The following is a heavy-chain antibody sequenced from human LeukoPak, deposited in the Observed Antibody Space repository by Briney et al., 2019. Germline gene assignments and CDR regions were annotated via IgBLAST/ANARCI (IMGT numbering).Heavy chain of an antibody. CDR2: ISGSGGST. D-gene: IGHD3-3*01. CDR3: ARAGVLGEGSASGHDY. CDR1: GFTFSSYA. J-gene: IGHJ4*02. V-gene: IGHV3-23*01. Sequence: PGGSLRLSCAASGFTFSSYAMSWVRQAPGKGLEWVSAISGSGGSTYYADSVKGRFTMSRDNSKNTLYLQMNSLRADDTAVYYCARAGVLGEGSASGHDYWGQGTLVTVSS.